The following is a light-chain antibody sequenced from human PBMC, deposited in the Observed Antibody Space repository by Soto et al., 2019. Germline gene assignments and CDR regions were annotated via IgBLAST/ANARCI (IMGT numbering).Light chain of an antibody. Sequence: DIVMTQSPATLSVAPGERVPFSCRASQGVSRKLAWYQHKPGQAPRLLIYGASNRATGIPDRFSGSGSGTDFTLTISRLEPEDSAVYYCQQYGSSGTFGQGTKVDNK. CDR1: QGVSRK. V-gene: IGKV3-20*01. CDR2: GAS. CDR3: QQYGSSGT. J-gene: IGKJ1*01.